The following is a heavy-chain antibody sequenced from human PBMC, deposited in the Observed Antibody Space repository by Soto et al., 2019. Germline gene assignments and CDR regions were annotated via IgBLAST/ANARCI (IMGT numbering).Heavy chain of an antibody. CDR2: ISYDGSNK. CDR3: AKGRPYYDSSGEGYFDY. J-gene: IGHJ4*02. Sequence: QVQLVESGGGVVQPGRSLRLSCAASGFTFSSYGMHWVRQAPGKGLEWVAVISYDGSNKNYVDSVKGRFTISRDNSKNTLYMQMNSRRDEDTALYYCAKGRPYYDSSGEGYFDYWGQGTLVTVSS. V-gene: IGHV3-30*18. CDR1: GFTFSSYG. D-gene: IGHD3-22*01.